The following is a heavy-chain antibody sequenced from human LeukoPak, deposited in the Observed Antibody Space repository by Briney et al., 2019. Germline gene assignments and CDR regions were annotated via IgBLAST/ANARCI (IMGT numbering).Heavy chain of an antibody. D-gene: IGHD4-17*01. J-gene: IGHJ4*02. CDR3: ARVYGDDGTDY. CDR1: VGTFSSYA. CDR2: IIPIFGTA. V-gene: IGHV1-69*01. Sequence: SVKVSSKDSVGTFSSYAISWVRQAPGQGLEWMGGIIPIFGTANYAQKFQGRVTLTADESTSTAYMELSSLRSEDTAVYYCARVYGDDGTDYWGQGTLVTVSS.